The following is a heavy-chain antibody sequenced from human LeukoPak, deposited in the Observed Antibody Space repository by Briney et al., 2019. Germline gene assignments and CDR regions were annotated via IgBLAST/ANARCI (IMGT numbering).Heavy chain of an antibody. CDR1: GGSISSYY. D-gene: IGHD6-19*01. J-gene: IGHJ5*02. CDR2: LYYSGST. CDR3: ARALVDSTGWYGWFDP. V-gene: IGHV4-59*01. Sequence: PSETLSLTCTVSGGSISSYYWSWIRQPPGKGVEWVGYLYYSGSTNYNPSLKSRVTISVDTSNNQFSLKVSSVTAADTAVYYCARALVDSTGWYGWFDPWGQGTLVTVSS.